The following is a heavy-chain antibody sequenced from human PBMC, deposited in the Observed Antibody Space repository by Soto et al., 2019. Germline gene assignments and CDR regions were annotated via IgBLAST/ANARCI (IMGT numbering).Heavy chain of an antibody. J-gene: IGHJ6*02. CDR1: GFTFSDYY. D-gene: IGHD2-15*01. V-gene: IGHV3-11*05. CDR3: ARLWECFSGGLCSLYGMDV. Sequence: QVQLVESGGGVVKPGRSLRLSCAASGFTFSDYYMSWVRQAPGKGLEWLSYINNGSSYTNYADSVEGRFTISRDNAKNSLYLQVNSLRAEDTAVYYCARLWECFSGGLCSLYGMDVWGQGTTVIVSS. CDR2: INNGSSYT.